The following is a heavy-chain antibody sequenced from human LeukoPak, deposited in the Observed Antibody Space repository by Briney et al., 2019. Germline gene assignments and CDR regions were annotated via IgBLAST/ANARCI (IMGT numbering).Heavy chain of an antibody. J-gene: IGHJ5*02. D-gene: IGHD3-10*01. Sequence: SETLSLTCTVSGGSITSYYWSWIRQSAGKGLEWIGCIYITGSTTYNPSLKSRVPMSLDTSKNQFSWKLSSVTAADTAVYYCARYSGTTGEVKFDPWGQGTLVTVSS. CDR1: GGSITSYY. V-gene: IGHV4-4*07. CDR3: ARYSGTTGEVKFDP. CDR2: IYITGST.